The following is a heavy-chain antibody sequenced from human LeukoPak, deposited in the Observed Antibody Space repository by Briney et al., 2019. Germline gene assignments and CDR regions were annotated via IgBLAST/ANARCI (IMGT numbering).Heavy chain of an antibody. CDR2: ISGSGDST. CDR3: AKESDSSSWVTIDY. Sequence: PGGSLRLSCAVSGFIFSGYAMSWVRQAPGKGPEWVSAISGSGDSTYYADSVKGRFTVSRDNSKNTLYLQMNSLRAEDTAVYYCAKESDSSSWVTIDYWGQGTLVTVSS. V-gene: IGHV3-23*01. D-gene: IGHD6-13*01. CDR1: GFIFSGYA. J-gene: IGHJ4*02.